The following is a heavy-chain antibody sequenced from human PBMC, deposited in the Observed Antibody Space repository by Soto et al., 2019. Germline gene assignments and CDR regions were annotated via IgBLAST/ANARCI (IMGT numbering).Heavy chain of an antibody. CDR1: GFTFSTYD. CDR2: ISYDGRHI. D-gene: IGHD2-2*01. J-gene: IGHJ4*02. CDR3: ANGRPQNPMPTMAEFDY. Sequence: QVHLVESGGGVVQPGRSLRLSRSASGFTFSTYDMHWVRQAPGKGLEWVAGISYDGRHIYYTDSVKGRFTISRDNSEDTLFLQVNSLRADDTAVYYCANGRPQNPMPTMAEFDYWGQGTLVTVS. V-gene: IGHV3-30*18.